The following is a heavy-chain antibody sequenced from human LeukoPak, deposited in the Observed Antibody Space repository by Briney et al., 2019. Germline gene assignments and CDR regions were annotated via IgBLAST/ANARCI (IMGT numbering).Heavy chain of an antibody. D-gene: IGHD1-26*01. CDR1: GGXISSYY. V-gene: IGHV4-59*01. CDR2: MYYSGST. J-gene: IGHJ4*02. Sequence: SETLSLTCTVSGGXISSYYWSWIRQPPGKGREWLGDMYYSGSTNYNPSIKSRVTISVDTSKNQFSLKLSSVTAADTAVYYCARSVGSERDFDYWGQGTLVTVSS. CDR3: ARSVGSERDFDY.